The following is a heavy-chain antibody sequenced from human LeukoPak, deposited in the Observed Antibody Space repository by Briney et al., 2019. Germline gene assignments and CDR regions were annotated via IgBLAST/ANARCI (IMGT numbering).Heavy chain of an antibody. Sequence: SETLSLTCTVSGDSIMNYYWTWLRQPPGKGLEWIGYIYYSGNTNYNPSLKSRVTISIDTSKNQFSLKLSSVTAADTAVYYCAAAKGYCSTGVCYPWVRPEYWGQGTLVTVSS. CDR1: GDSIMNYY. J-gene: IGHJ4*02. D-gene: IGHD2-8*01. CDR2: IYYSGNT. CDR3: AAAKGYCSTGVCYPWVRPEY. V-gene: IGHV4-59*01.